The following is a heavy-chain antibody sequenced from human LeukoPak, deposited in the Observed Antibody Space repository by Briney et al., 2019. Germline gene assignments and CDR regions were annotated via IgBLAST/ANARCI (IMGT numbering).Heavy chain of an antibody. CDR2: ISGSGGSGVST. CDR3: AKGGYCSTTSCYMGRSYYYYMDV. D-gene: IGHD2-2*02. J-gene: IGHJ6*03. CDR1: GFTFSSYA. V-gene: IGHV3-23*01. Sequence: GGSLRLSCAASGFTFSSYAMNWVRQAPGKGLEWVSSISGSGGSGVSTYYADSVKGRFTISRDNSKNTLYLQMSSLRAEDTAVYYCAKGGYCSTTSCYMGRSYYYYMDVWGKGTT.